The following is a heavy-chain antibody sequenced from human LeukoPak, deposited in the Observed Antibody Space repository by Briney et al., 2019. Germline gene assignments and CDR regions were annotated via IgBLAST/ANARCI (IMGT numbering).Heavy chain of an antibody. J-gene: IGHJ6*02. V-gene: IGHV1-8*01. D-gene: IGHD6-13*01. CDR2: MNPNSGNT. CDR1: GYTFISYD. CDR3: ARERIEPGIAAAGSYYYYYGMDV. Sequence: ASVKVSCKASGYTFISYDINWVRQATGQGLEWMGWMNPNSGNTGYAQKFQGRVTMTRNTSISTAYMELSSLRSEDTAVYYCARERIEPGIAAAGSYYYYYGMDVWGQGTTVTVSS.